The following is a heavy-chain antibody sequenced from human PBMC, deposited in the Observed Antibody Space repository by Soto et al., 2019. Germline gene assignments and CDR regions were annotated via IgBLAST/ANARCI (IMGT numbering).Heavy chain of an antibody. J-gene: IGHJ4*02. CDR1: GGSVSSGSYY. Sequence: PSETLSLTCTVSGGSVSSGSYYWSWIRQPPGKGLEWIGYIYDGGSTNYNPSLKSRVTISVDTSKNQVSLRLSSVTAADTAVYYCARRNYYGSGSYPFDFWGQGTLVTVSS. D-gene: IGHD3-10*01. CDR3: ARRNYYGSGSYPFDF. CDR2: IYDGGST. V-gene: IGHV4-61*01.